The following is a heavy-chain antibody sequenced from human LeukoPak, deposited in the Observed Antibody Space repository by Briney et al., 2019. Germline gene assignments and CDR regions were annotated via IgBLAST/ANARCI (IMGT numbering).Heavy chain of an antibody. CDR2: IYTSGST. D-gene: IGHD6-13*01. Sequence: SQTLSLTCTVSGGSISSGSYYWSWIRQPAGKGLEWIGRIYTSGSTNYNPSLKSRVTISVDTSQNQFSLKLSSVTAADTAVYYCARDLPTLIAAASIWGQGTMVTVSS. J-gene: IGHJ3*02. CDR3: ARDLPTLIAAASI. CDR1: GGSISSGSYY. V-gene: IGHV4-61*02.